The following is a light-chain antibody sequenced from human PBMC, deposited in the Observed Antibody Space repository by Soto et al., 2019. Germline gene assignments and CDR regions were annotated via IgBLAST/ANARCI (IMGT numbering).Light chain of an antibody. V-gene: IGKV1-27*01. J-gene: IGKJ2*01. Sequence: DIQMTQSPSSLSASVGDRVTITCRASQGISNYLAWYQQKPGKVPKLLIYAASTLQSGVPSRFIGSGSGTDFTLAITSLQPEDAGTDYCQKYVDAPKYVGKGTKLEIK. CDR3: QKYVDAPKY. CDR1: QGISNY. CDR2: AAS.